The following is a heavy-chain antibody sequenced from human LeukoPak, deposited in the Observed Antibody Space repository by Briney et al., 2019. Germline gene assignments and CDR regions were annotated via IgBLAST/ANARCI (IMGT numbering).Heavy chain of an antibody. CDR1: GGTFSSYA. CDR3: ARDSVDYYDSSGYSSFDY. CDR2: IIPIFGTA. J-gene: IGHJ4*02. V-gene: IGHV1-69*05. Sequence: SVKVSCKASGGTFSSYAISWVRQAPGQGLEWMGGIIPIFGTANYAQKFQGRVTMTRDTSTSTVYMELSSLRSEDTAVYYCARDSVDYYDSSGYSSFDYWGQGTLVTVSS. D-gene: IGHD3-22*01.